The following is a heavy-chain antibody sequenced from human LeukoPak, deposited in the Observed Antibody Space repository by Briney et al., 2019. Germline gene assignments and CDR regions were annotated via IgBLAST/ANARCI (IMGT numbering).Heavy chain of an antibody. CDR2: ISDSGSDT. V-gene: IGHV3-23*01. CDR1: GFTFSSYG. J-gene: IGHJ4*02. Sequence: PGGSLRLSCAASGFTFSSYGMSWVRQAPGKGLEWVSAISDSGSDTYYADSVKGRFTISKDNSKNTLFLRMNSLRAEDTAVYYCAKRVPYSSSSVYFDSWGQGTLVTASS. CDR3: AKRVPYSSSSVYFDS. D-gene: IGHD6-6*01.